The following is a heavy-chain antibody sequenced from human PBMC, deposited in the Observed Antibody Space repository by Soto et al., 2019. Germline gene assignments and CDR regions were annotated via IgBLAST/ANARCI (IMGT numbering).Heavy chain of an antibody. D-gene: IGHD2-15*01. CDR2: ISYDGSNK. Sequence: QVQLVESGGGVVQPGRSLRLSCAASGFTFSSYGMHWVRQAPGKGLEWVAVISYDGSNKYYADSVKGRFTISRDNSKNTLYLQMNSLRAEDTAVYYCAKDANPLDWGQGTLVTVSS. CDR1: GFTFSSYG. V-gene: IGHV3-30*18. CDR3: AKDANPLD. J-gene: IGHJ4*02.